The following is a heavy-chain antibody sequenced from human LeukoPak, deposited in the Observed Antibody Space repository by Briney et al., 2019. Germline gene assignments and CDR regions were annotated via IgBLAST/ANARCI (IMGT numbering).Heavy chain of an antibody. D-gene: IGHD1-26*01. CDR1: GYTFTRYY. J-gene: IGHJ3*02. Sequence: GASVKVSCKTSGYTFTRYYIHWVRQAPGQGLEWMGIINPSGGCTNYAQKFQGRLTMTSATSTSTVYMELSSLRSDDTAVYYCARSAAYNSEDDIWGQGTMVTVSS. CDR3: ARSAAYNSEDDI. CDR2: INPSGGCT. V-gene: IGHV1-46*01.